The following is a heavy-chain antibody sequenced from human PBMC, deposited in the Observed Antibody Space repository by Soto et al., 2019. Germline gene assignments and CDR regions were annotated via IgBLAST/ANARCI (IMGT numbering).Heavy chain of an antibody. V-gene: IGHV1-18*01. CDR2: INTKTGHR. D-gene: IGHD3-22*01. J-gene: IGHJ1*01. Sequence: VASVKVSCKASGYSFSYYGINWVRQTPGQGLEWMGWINTKTGHRNYAQKFEDRLTMTTATSTNTVYMELKRLRSDDTAVYYCARDRLRGYDSSGFSSWGQGPPVPAS. CDR1: GYSFSYYG. CDR3: ARDRLRGYDSSGFSS.